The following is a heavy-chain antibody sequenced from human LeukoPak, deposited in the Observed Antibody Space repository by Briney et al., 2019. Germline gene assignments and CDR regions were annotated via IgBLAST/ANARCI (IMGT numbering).Heavy chain of an antibody. CDR1: GGSISSGGYY. Sequence: PSETLSLTCIVSGGSISSGGYYWSWIRQHPGKGLEWIGYIYYSGSTYYNPSLKSRVTISVDTSKNQFSLKLSSVTAADTAVYYCARVGGYSGPDAFDIWGQGTMVTVSS. CDR3: ARVGGYSGPDAFDI. J-gene: IGHJ3*02. D-gene: IGHD5-12*01. V-gene: IGHV4-31*03. CDR2: IYYSGST.